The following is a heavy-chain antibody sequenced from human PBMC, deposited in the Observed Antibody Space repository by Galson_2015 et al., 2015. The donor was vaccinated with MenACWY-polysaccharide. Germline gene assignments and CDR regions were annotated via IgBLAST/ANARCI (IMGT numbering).Heavy chain of an antibody. Sequence: SLRLSCAASGFSLSTYWMHWVRHAPGKGLVWVSRINADGSATGYADSVRGRFTISRDNAKNTLYLEMNSLRAEDTAVYYCTKAGAKYCSGSSCYFNWFDPWGQGTLVTVSS. V-gene: IGHV3-74*01. CDR1: GFSLSTYW. CDR3: TKAGAKYCSGSSCYFNWFDP. J-gene: IGHJ5*02. CDR2: INADGSAT. D-gene: IGHD2-15*01.